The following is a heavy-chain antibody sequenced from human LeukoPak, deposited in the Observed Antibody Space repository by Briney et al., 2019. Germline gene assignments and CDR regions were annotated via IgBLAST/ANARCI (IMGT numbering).Heavy chain of an antibody. D-gene: IGHD4-17*01. J-gene: IGHJ5*02. CDR1: GGSISSRSYY. CDR3: VGETTETTIP. Sequence: PSETLSLTCTVSGGSISSRSYYWGWIRQPPGKGLEWIGSIYYSGSTYYNPSLKSRVTISIDTSKNQFSLKLSSVTAADTAVYYCVGETTETTIPWGQGTLVTVSS. CDR2: IYYSGST. V-gene: IGHV4-39*01.